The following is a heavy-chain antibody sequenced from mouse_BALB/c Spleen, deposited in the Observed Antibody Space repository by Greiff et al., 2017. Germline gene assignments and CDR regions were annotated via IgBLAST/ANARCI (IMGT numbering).Heavy chain of an antibody. CDR3: ARGGYYLYFDY. J-gene: IGHJ2*01. CDR1: GFSLTSYG. Sequence: QVQLKQSGPGLVQPSQSLSITCTVSGFSLTSYGVHWVRQSPGKGLEWLGVIWSGGSTVYNAAFISRLSISKDNSKSQVFFKMNSLQANDTAIYYCARGGYYLYFDYWGQGTTLTVSS. D-gene: IGHD2-3*01. V-gene: IGHV2-2*02. CDR2: IWSGGST.